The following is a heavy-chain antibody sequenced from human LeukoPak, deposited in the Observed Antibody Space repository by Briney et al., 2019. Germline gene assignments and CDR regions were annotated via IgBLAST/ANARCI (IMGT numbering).Heavy chain of an antibody. CDR2: INTGNGDT. Sequence: ASVKVSCKASGYILTTYNMQWVRQAPGQRLEWMGWINTGNGDTKYPQKFQGRVTITRDTSASTAYMELSSLTSEDTAFYYCAREGSAVATYNWFDPWGQGALVTVSS. V-gene: IGHV1-3*04. D-gene: IGHD5-12*01. CDR3: AREGSAVATYNWFDP. J-gene: IGHJ5*02. CDR1: GYILTTYN.